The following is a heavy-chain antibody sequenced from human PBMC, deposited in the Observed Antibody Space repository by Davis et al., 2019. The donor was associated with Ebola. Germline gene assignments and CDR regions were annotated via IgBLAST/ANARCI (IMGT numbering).Heavy chain of an antibody. J-gene: IGHJ6*02. Sequence: AASVKVSCKASGYTFTTYGISWVRQAPGQGLEWMGWISAYNGNTNYAQKLQGRVTMTTDTSTSTAYMELRSLRSDDTAVYYCARRATMVRGVIITNYGMDVWGQGTPVTVSS. CDR2: ISAYNGNT. V-gene: IGHV1-18*01. CDR3: ARRATMVRGVIITNYGMDV. CDR1: GYTFTTYG. D-gene: IGHD3-10*01.